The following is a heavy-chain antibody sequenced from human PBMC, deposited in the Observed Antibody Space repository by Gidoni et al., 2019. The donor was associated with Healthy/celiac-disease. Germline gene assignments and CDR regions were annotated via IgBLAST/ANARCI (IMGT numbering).Heavy chain of an antibody. Sequence: QVQLQESGPGLVKPSETLSLTCTVSGGSISSSYWSWIRQPPGKGLEWIGYIYYSGSTNYNPSLKSRVTISVDTSKNQFSLKLSSVTAADTAVYYCARDRGIAAAGGYYYYGMDVWGQGTTVTVSS. J-gene: IGHJ6*02. V-gene: IGHV4-59*01. CDR1: GGSISSSY. CDR2: IYYSGST. CDR3: ARDRGIAAAGGYYYYGMDV. D-gene: IGHD6-13*01.